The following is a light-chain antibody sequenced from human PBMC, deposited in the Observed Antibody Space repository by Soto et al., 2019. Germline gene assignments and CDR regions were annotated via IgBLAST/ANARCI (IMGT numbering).Light chain of an antibody. CDR3: QQYGSSRSST. V-gene: IGKV3-20*01. Sequence: EIVLTQSPGTLSLSPGERATLSCRASQSVSSSYLAWYQQKPGQAPRLLIYGASSRATGIPDRFSGSGSGTDFTLTISRLEPEDFAVYYCQQYGSSRSSTFGQGPKLEIK. CDR2: GAS. CDR1: QSVSSSY. J-gene: IGKJ2*01.